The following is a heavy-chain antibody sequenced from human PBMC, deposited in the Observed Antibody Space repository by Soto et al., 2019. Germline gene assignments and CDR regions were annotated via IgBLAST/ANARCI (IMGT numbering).Heavy chain of an antibody. CDR2: ISGSGGST. J-gene: IGHJ2*01. CDR1: GFTFSSYA. CDR3: AKDRGEYYDFWKYWYFDL. V-gene: IGHV3-23*01. D-gene: IGHD3-3*01. Sequence: QPGGSLRLSCAASGFTFSSYAMSWVRQAPGKGLEWVSAISGSGGSTYYADSVKGRFTISRDNSKNTLYLQMNSLRAEDTAVYYCAKDRGEYYDFWKYWYFDLWGRGTLVTVSS.